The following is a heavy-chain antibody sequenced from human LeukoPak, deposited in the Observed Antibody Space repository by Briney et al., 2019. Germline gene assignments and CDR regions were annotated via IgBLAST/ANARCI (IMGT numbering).Heavy chain of an antibody. Sequence: GRSLRLSCAASGFIFSSYWMNWARQAPGKGLEWVASINHNGNVNYYVDSVKGRFTISRDNAKNSLYLQMSNLRAEDTAVYFCARGGGLDVWGQGATVTVSS. CDR2: INHNGNVN. V-gene: IGHV3-7*03. CDR1: GFIFSSYW. CDR3: ARGGGLDV. D-gene: IGHD3-16*01. J-gene: IGHJ6*02.